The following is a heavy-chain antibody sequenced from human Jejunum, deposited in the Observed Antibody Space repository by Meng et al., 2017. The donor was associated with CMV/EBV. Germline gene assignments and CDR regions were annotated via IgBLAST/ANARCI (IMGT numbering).Heavy chain of an antibody. D-gene: IGHD3-10*01. Sequence: RLQLEESRPGLVKPSETLSLTCTMSVASIRYSSYYWGWIRQPPGKGLEWIGSAYYSGSTYYNPSLESRVTISVDTSKNQFSLKLTSVTAADTATYYCARDPTPDGSDYWGRGTLVAVSS. J-gene: IGHJ4*02. CDR3: ARDPTPDGSDY. CDR2: AYYSGST. CDR1: VASIRYSSYY. V-gene: IGHV4-39*06.